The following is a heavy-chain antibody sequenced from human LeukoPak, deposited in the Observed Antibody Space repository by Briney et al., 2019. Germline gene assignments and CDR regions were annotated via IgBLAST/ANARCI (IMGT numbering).Heavy chain of an antibody. CDR1: GGSFSGYY. J-gene: IGHJ4*02. V-gene: IGHV4-34*01. D-gene: IGHD4-23*01. CDR2: INHSGST. CDR3: ARLKTRWPPRPFDY. Sequence: SETLSLTCAVYGGSFSGYYWSWIRQPPGKGLEWIGEINHSGSTNYNPSLKSRVTISVDTSKNQFSLKLSSVTAADTAVYYCARLKTRWPPRPFDYWGQGTLVTVSS.